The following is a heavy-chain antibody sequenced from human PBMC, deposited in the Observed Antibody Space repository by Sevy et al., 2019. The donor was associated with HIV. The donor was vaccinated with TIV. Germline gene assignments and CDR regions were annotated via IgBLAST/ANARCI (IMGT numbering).Heavy chain of an antibody. CDR1: GFTFSSYA. D-gene: IGHD3-3*01. V-gene: IGHV3-23*01. CDR2: LSGSGGST. J-gene: IGHJ4*02. CDR3: AKSFKVLRFLEWLSYFDY. Sequence: GGSLRLSCAASGFTFSSYAMSWVRRAPGKGLEWVSDLSGSGGSTDYADSVKGRFTISRDNSKNTLYLQMNSLRAEDTAVYYCAKSFKVLRFLEWLSYFDYWGQGTLVTVSS.